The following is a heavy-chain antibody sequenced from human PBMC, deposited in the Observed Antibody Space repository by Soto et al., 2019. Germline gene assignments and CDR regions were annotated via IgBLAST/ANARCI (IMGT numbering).Heavy chain of an antibody. D-gene: IGHD4-4*01. CDR2: IRSKANSYAT. CDR1: GFTFSGSA. J-gene: IGHJ6*02. Sequence: VGSLRLSCAASGFTFSGSAMHWVRQASGKGLERVGRIRSKANSYATAYAASVKGRFTISRDDSKNTAYLQMNSLKTEDTAVYYCTRLLWDYSNYYGMDVWGQGTTVTVSS. V-gene: IGHV3-73*01. CDR3: TRLLWDYSNYYGMDV.